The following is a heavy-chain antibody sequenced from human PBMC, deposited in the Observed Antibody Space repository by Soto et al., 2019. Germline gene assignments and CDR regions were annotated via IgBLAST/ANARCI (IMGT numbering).Heavy chain of an antibody. CDR1: GYTFTGYY. Sequence: SVKVSCKASGYTFTGYYMHWVREAPVQGLEWMGWINPNSGGTNYAQKFQGRVTMTRDTSISTAYMELSRLRSDDTAVYYCARAFGGSLYYYGMDVWGQGTTVTVS. D-gene: IGHD2-15*01. J-gene: IGHJ6*02. CDR3: ARAFGGSLYYYGMDV. CDR2: INPNSGGT. V-gene: IGHV1-2*02.